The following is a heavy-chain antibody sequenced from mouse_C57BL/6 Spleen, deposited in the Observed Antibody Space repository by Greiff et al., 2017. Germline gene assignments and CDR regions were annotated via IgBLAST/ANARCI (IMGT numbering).Heavy chain of an antibody. J-gene: IGHJ3*01. CDR2: INPNNGGT. Sequence: VQLQQSGPELVKPGASVKISCKASGYTFTDYYMNWVKQSHGKSLEWIGDINPNNGGTSYNQKFKGKATLTVDKSSSTAYMELRSLTSEDSAVYYCARGDYDEGEFAYWGQGTLVTVSA. CDR1: GYTFTDYY. CDR3: ARGDYDEGEFAY. V-gene: IGHV1-26*01. D-gene: IGHD2-4*01.